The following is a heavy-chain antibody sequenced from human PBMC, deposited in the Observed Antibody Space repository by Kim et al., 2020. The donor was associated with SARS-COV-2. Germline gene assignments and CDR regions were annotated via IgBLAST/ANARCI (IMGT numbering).Heavy chain of an antibody. CDR1: GFTFSNYA. CDR2: ISGSGGNT. CDR3: AKVDKITMIVVVITYFEN. V-gene: IGHV3-23*01. J-gene: IGHJ4*02. Sequence: GGSLRLSCAASGFTFSNYAMSWVRQAPGKGLEWVSTISGSGGNTDYADSVKGRCTISRDNSKNTLYLQIHSLRAEDTAVYYCAKVDKITMIVVVITYFENWVEGSLPTLS. D-gene: IGHD3-22*01.